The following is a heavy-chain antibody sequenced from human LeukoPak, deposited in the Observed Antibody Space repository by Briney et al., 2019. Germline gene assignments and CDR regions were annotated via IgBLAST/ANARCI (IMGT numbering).Heavy chain of an antibody. J-gene: IGHJ5*02. CDR2: IIPIFGTA. CDR3: AGHDFWSGSWFDP. V-gene: IGHV1-69*13. Sequence: GASVKVSCKASGYTFTSYDINWVRQAPGQGLEWMGGIIPIFGTANYAQKFQGRVTITADESTSTAYMELSSLGSEDTAVYYCAGHDFWSGSWFDPWGQGTLVTVSS. D-gene: IGHD3-3*01. CDR1: GYTFTSYD.